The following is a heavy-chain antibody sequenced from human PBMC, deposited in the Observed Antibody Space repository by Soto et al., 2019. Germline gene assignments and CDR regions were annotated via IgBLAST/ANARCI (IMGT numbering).Heavy chain of an antibody. CDR1: GWPVRGYY. Sequence: PSETLSLSRALYGWPVRGYYWRWFRQLPGKGLEWIGEINHSGSTNYNPSLKSRVTISVDTSKNQFSLKLSSVTAADAAVYYCARGGGILTGYCIDYWGQGTLVTVS. D-gene: IGHD3-9*01. J-gene: IGHJ4*02. CDR2: INHSGST. CDR3: ARGGGILTGYCIDY. V-gene: IGHV4-34*01.